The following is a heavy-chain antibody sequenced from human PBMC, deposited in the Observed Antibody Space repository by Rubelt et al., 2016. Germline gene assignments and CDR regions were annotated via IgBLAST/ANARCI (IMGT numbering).Heavy chain of an antibody. CDR1: GGSISSYY. Sequence: QVQLQESGPGLVKPSETLSLTCTVSGGSISSYYWGWIRQPPGKGLEWVSYISISGTTIHYADSVKGRFTISRDNAKNSLYLQMKRLRAEDTAVYYCARERPGYSYGSDYWGQGTLVTVSS. D-gene: IGHD5-18*01. CDR3: ARERPGYSYGSDY. J-gene: IGHJ4*02. CDR2: ISISGTTI. V-gene: IGHV3-11*01.